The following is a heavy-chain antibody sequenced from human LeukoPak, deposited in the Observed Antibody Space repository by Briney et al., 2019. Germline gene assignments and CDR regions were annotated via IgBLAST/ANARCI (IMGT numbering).Heavy chain of an antibody. J-gene: IGHJ3*02. Sequence: SEKVSCNTSGHTFNSCTDRWVRQAPGQGLEWMGGILPILGTTKYAQKFQGRVTVTEDESTRTAYMDLSNLRSEDTAIYYCARGTDTICGVVMLGDIWGQGTMVTVSS. CDR1: GHTFNSCT. CDR3: ARGTDTICGVVMLGDI. CDR2: ILPILGTT. V-gene: IGHV1-69*13. D-gene: IGHD3-3*01.